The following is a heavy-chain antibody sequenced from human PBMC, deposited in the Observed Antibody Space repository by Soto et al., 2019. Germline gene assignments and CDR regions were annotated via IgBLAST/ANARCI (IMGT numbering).Heavy chain of an antibody. CDR2: IIPIFGTA. CDR1: GGTFSSYA. V-gene: IGHV1-69*13. D-gene: IGHD3-3*01. J-gene: IGHJ5*02. CDR3: TTIFGVTNWFDP. Sequence: SVKVSFKASGGTFSSYAISWVRQAPGQGLEWMGGIIPIFGTANYAQKFQGRVTITADESTSTAYMELSTLRSEDTAVYYCTTIFGVTNWFDPWGQGTLVTVYS.